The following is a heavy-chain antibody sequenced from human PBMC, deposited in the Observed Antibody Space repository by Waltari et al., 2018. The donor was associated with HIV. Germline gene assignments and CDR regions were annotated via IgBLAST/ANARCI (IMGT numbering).Heavy chain of an antibody. CDR3: VRGPNAWVGVDY. V-gene: IGHV3-74*01. D-gene: IGHD3-10*01. CDR2: LNTDGSHT. Sequence: EVQLVESGGGLVQQGGSLRLSCAASGLPFSSYWMHWVRQTPGQGLVWVARLNTDGSHTGYADSVRGRFTISRDNAKSTLYLQMNSLKVEDMAVYYCVRGPNAWVGVDYWGPGTLVTVSS. J-gene: IGHJ4*02. CDR1: GLPFSSYW.